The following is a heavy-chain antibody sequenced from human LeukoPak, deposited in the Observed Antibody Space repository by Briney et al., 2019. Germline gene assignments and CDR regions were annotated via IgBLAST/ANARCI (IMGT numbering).Heavy chain of an antibody. V-gene: IGHV3-30*18. CDR2: ISYDGSNK. CDR3: AKDQGGYDSFYYYYGMDV. Sequence: GGSLRLSCAASGFTFSSYGMHWVRQAPGKGLEWVAVISYDGSNKYYADSVKGRFTISRDNSKNTLYLQMNSLRAEDTAVYYCAKDQGGYDSFYYYYGMDVWGQGTTVTVSS. D-gene: IGHD5-12*01. J-gene: IGHJ6*02. CDR1: GFTFSSYG.